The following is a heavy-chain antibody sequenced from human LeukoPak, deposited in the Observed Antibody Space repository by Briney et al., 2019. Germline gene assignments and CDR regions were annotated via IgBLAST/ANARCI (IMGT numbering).Heavy chain of an antibody. CDR2: IYTSGST. D-gene: IGHD6-13*01. J-gene: IGHJ6*03. CDR3: ASYSSSPADHYYYMDV. CDR1: GGSISSGSYY. Sequence: SETLSLTCTVSGGSISSGSYYWSWLRQPAGRGLEWIGRIYTSGSTNYNPSLKSRVTIPVDTSNNQFSLKLSSVTAADTAVYYCASYSSSPADHYYYMDVWGKGTTVTISS. V-gene: IGHV4-61*02.